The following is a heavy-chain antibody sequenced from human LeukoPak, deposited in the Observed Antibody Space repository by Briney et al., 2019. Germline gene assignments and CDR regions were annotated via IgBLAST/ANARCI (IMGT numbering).Heavy chain of an antibody. CDR1: GFTFSSYW. Sequence: GGSLRLSCAASGFTFSSYWMSWVRQAPGKGLEWVANIKQDGSEKYYVDSVKGRFTISRDNSRKTLYLQMNSLRAEDTAVYYCAREASEKGGIDYWGQGTLVTVSS. J-gene: IGHJ4*02. CDR3: AREASEKGGIDY. CDR2: IKQDGSEK. D-gene: IGHD2-2*01. V-gene: IGHV3-7*01.